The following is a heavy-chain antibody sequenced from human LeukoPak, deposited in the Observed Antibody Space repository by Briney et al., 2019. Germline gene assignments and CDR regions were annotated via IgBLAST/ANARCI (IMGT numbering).Heavy chain of an antibody. Sequence: ASVKVSCEASGYTFTSYYMHWVRQAPGQGLEWMGIINPSGGSTSYAQKFQGRVTMTRDTSTSTVYMELSSLRSEDTAVYYCARDFIGRIVGYNWFDPWGQGTLVTVSS. V-gene: IGHV1-46*01. CDR1: GYTFTSYY. CDR2: INPSGGST. D-gene: IGHD3-22*01. J-gene: IGHJ5*02. CDR3: ARDFIGRIVGYNWFDP.